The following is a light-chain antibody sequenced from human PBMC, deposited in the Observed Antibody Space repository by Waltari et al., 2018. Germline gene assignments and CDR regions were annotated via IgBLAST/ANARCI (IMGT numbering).Light chain of an antibody. V-gene: IGKV3-20*01. J-gene: IGKJ5*01. Sequence: SQSSATLSFSLGETATLSCRASQSVTNNYLAWYQQRPGQPPRLLISDASSRATGIPDRFSGSGSGTDFTLAISRLEPEDFAVYYCQQYGGSPPTTFGQGTRLEI. CDR1: QSVTNNY. CDR2: DAS. CDR3: QQYGGSPPTT.